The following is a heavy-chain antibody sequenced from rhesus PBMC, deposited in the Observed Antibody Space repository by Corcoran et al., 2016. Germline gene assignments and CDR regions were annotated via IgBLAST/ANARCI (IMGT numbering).Heavy chain of an antibody. V-gene: IGHV4-173*01. Sequence: QLQLQESGPGLVKPSETLSLTCAVSGGSIRSNWWSGTRQPPGKGLECIGRISGSGGSPTSNPALKGRVTISTDASKNQFSLKLGSVTAAAAAVYYCARPYSSGRDVWGPGVLVTVSS. CDR3: ARPYSSGRDV. CDR2: ISGSGGSP. CDR1: GGSIRSNW. D-gene: IGHD6-31*01. J-gene: IGHJ5-1*01.